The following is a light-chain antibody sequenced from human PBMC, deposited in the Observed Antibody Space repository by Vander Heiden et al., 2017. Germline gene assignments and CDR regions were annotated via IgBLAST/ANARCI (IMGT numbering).Light chain of an antibody. CDR1: SSDVGGSNY. CDR2: EVS. Sequence: QSALIQPLSASGSPGQSVTISCTGTSSDVGGSNYVSWYQQHPGKAPRLIIYEVSTRPSGVPARFSGSKSGYTASLTVSGLQTEDEADYYCSSYAGSNNHVVFGGGTKLAVL. J-gene: IGLJ2*01. CDR3: SSYAGSNNHVV. V-gene: IGLV2-8*01.